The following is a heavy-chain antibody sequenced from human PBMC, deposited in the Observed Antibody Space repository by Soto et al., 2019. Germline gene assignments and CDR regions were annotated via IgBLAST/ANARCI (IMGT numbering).Heavy chain of an antibody. J-gene: IGHJ6*02. CDR3: AILEDYYGLDV. CDR1: GFIFGNYA. CDR2: LSGGGDKT. V-gene: IGHV3-23*01. D-gene: IGHD3-3*02. Sequence: GGSLRLSCAASGFIFGNYAFSWVRQAPGKGLEWVSALSGGGDKTYYTDSVKGRFTISRDNSERTLYLQMNSLRAEDTAVYYCAILEDYYGLDVWGQGATVTVSS.